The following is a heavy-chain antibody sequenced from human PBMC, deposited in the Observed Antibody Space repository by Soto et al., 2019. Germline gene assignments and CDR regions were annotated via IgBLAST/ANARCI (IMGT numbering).Heavy chain of an antibody. CDR2: INHSGST. V-gene: IGHV4-34*01. CDR3: ARGRYCSGGSCYNDY. J-gene: IGHJ4*02. CDR1: GGSFSGYY. D-gene: IGHD2-15*01. Sequence: QVQLQQWGAGLLKPSETLSLTCAVYGGSFSGYYWSWIRQPPGKGLEWIGEINHSGSTNYNPSLKSRVTISVDTSKNQFSLKLSSLTAADTAVYYCARGRYCSGGSCYNDYWGQGTLVTVSS.